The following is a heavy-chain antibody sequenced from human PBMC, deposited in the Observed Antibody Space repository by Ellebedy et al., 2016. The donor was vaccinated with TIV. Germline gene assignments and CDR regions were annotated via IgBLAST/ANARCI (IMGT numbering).Heavy chain of an antibody. CDR2: IYWDDDK. CDR3: AHRPGDSSGFPHPWFDY. Sequence: SGPTLVXPTQTLTLTCTFSGFSLSPSGVGVGWIRQPPGKALEWLALIYWDDDKRYSPSLKSRLTITKDTSKNQVVLTMTNMDPVDTATYYCAHRPGDSSGFPHPWFDYWGQGTLVTVSS. D-gene: IGHD3-22*01. J-gene: IGHJ4*02. V-gene: IGHV2-5*02. CDR1: GFSLSPSGVG.